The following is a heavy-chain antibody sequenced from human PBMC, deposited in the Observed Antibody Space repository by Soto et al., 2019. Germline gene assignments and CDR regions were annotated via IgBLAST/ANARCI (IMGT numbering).Heavy chain of an antibody. Sequence: QVQLVESGGGVVQPGRSLRLSCAASGFTFNNYGMHWVRQAPGKGLEWVALISFDGSKEYYADSVKGRFTVSRDNSKNTLYLQMNSLRAEDTAIYYCAKEFLGTILGVAIKPAHFDYWGQGTLVTVSS. V-gene: IGHV3-30*18. CDR1: GFTFNNYG. J-gene: IGHJ4*02. D-gene: IGHD3-3*01. CDR2: ISFDGSKE. CDR3: AKEFLGTILGVAIKPAHFDY.